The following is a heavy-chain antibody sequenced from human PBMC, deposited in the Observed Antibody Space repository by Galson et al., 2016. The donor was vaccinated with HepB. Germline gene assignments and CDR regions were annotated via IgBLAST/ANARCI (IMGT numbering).Heavy chain of an antibody. CDR2: ISVNSGNT. D-gene: IGHD5-18*01. CDR1: GYRFSSHG. J-gene: IGHJ5*02. Sequence: SVKVSCKASGYRFSSHGITWVRQAPGQGLEWMAWISVNSGNTRYAQKLQGRVTMTTDKSTSTVYMEVRTLRPDDTAVHYCARAIGVDTGFNWFDPWGQGTPVIVSS. V-gene: IGHV1-18*01. CDR3: ARAIGVDTGFNWFDP.